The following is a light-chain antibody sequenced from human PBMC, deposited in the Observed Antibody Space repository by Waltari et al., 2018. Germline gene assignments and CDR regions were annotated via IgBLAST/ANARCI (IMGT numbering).Light chain of an antibody. CDR1: RSNIGSSF. J-gene: IGLJ3*02. V-gene: IGLV1-47*01. CDR2: RND. Sequence: QSVLTQPPSASGTPGQRVTISCSGSRSNIGSSFVCWYPPLPGTAPKLLIYRNDQRPSGVPDRFSGSRSGTSASLAISGLRSEDEADYYCAAWDDSLTVRFGGGTKLTVL. CDR3: AAWDDSLTVR.